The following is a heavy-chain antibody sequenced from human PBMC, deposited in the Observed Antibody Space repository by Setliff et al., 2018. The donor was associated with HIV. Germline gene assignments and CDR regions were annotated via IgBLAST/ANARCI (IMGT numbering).Heavy chain of an antibody. V-gene: IGHV4-4*09. D-gene: IGHD2-15*01. CDR3: AREHCSGGSCNGFDI. Sequence: TLSLTCTVSGGSISTSYWNWIRQPPGKGLEWIAYIYISGTTNYNPSLKSRVTISLDTSRNQFTLKLGSVTAADTAMDYCAREHCSGGSCNGFDIWGQGTMVTVSS. CDR1: GGSISTSY. J-gene: IGHJ3*02. CDR2: IYISGTT.